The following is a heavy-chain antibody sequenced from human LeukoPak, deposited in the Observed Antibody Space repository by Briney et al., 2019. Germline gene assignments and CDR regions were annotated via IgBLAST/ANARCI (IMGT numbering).Heavy chain of an antibody. CDR1: GYSISSGYY. D-gene: IGHD2-15*01. J-gene: IGHJ4*02. CDR2: IYHCGST. Sequence: PSETLSLTCTVSGYSISSGYYWGWIRQPPGKGLEWIGSIYHCGSTYYNPSLKSRVTISVDTSKNQFSLKLSSVTAADTAVYYCARAGVAAIDYWGQGTLVTVSS. CDR3: ARAGVAAIDY. V-gene: IGHV4-38-2*02.